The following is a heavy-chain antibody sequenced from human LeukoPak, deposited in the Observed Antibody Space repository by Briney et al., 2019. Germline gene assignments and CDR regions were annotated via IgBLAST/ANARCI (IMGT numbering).Heavy chain of an antibody. V-gene: IGHV4-59*01. CDR3: ARQYSSSWLDY. J-gene: IGHJ4*02. D-gene: IGHD6-13*01. CDR1: GGSISSYY. CDR2: IYYSGST. Sequence: PSKTLSLTCTVSGGSISSYYWSWIREPPGKGLEWIGYIYYSGSTNYNPSLKSRVTISVDTSKNQFSLKLSSVTAADTAVYYCARQYSSSWLDYWGQGTLVTVSS.